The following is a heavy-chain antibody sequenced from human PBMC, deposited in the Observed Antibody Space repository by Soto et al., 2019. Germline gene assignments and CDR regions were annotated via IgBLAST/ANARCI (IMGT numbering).Heavy chain of an antibody. CDR3: ARQIYDSDTGPNFQYYFDS. CDR1: GYSCTSYW. J-gene: IGHJ4*02. V-gene: IGHV5-10-1*01. CDR2: IDPSDSQT. D-gene: IGHD3-22*01. Sequence: GEPLKIYRQGSGYSCTSYWIGWVRQMPGKGLEWMGRIDPSDSQTYYSPSFRGHVTISATKSITTVFLQWSSLRASDTAMYYCARQIYDSDTGPNFQYYFDSWGQGTPVTVSA.